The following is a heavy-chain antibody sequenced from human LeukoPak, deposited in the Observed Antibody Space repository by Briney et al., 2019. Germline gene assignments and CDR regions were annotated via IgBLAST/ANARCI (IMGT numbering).Heavy chain of an antibody. J-gene: IGHJ4*02. CDR3: ARDQGRLEWLSSAPL. CDR2: IYYSGST. V-gene: IGHV4-30-4*01. CDR1: GGSISSGDYY. D-gene: IGHD3-3*01. Sequence: LQTLSLTCTVSGGSISSGDYYWSWIRQPPGKGLEWIGYIYYSGSTYYNPSLKSRVTISVDTSKNQFSLKLSSVTAADTAVYYCARDQGRLEWLSSAPLWGQGTLVTVSS.